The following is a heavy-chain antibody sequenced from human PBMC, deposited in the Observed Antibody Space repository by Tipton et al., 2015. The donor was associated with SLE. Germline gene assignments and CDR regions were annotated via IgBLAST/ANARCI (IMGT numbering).Heavy chain of an antibody. V-gene: IGHV3-23*01. CDR2: ISGSGGST. Sequence: SLRLSCAASGFTFSSYAMSWVRQAPGKGLEWVSAISGSGGSTYYADSVKGRFTISRDNSKNTLYLQMNSLRAEDTAVYYCAKVHAGVVVAAKRWTFDYWGQGTLVTVSS. J-gene: IGHJ4*02. D-gene: IGHD2-15*01. CDR1: GFTFSSYA. CDR3: AKVHAGVVVAAKRWTFDY.